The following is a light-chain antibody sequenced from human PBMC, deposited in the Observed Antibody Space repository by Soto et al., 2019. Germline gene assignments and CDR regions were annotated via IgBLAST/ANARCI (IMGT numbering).Light chain of an antibody. Sequence: QSVLTQPASVSGSPGQAITNSCTGASSDIGSYDLVCWYQLNSGKTPILLIYEVNKRPWGVSNRFSGAKSGNTASLTISVLQAEDEAYYYCCSYTSSNTLVFGGGTKLTVL. CDR2: EVN. CDR3: CSYTSSNTLV. V-gene: IGLV2-23*02. J-gene: IGLJ3*02. CDR1: SSDIGSYDL.